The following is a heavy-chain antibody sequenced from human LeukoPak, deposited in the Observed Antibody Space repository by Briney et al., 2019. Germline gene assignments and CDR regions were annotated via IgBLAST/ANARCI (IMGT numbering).Heavy chain of an antibody. CDR3: ATHIVVAKGDGKDY. D-gene: IGHD2-21*01. Sequence: PSETLSLTCTVSGGSISSSSYYWGWIRQPPGKGLGWIGSIYYSGSTYYNPSLKSRVTISVDTSKNQFSLKLSSVTAADTAVYYCATHIVVAKGDGKDYWGQGTLVTVSS. V-gene: IGHV4-39*01. CDR1: GGSISSSSYY. CDR2: IYYSGST. J-gene: IGHJ4*02.